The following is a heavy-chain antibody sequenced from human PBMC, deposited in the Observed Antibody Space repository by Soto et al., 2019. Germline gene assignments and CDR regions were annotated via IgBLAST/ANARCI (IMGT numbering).Heavy chain of an antibody. Sequence: ASVKVSCKASGGTFSSYAISWVRQAPGQGLEWMGGIIPIFGTANYAQKFQGRVTITADESTSTAYMELSSLRSEDTAVYYCARDLKGGSHNWFDPWGQGTLVTVSS. V-gene: IGHV1-69*13. CDR2: IIPIFGTA. J-gene: IGHJ5*02. D-gene: IGHD1-26*01. CDR1: GGTFSSYA. CDR3: ARDLKGGSHNWFDP.